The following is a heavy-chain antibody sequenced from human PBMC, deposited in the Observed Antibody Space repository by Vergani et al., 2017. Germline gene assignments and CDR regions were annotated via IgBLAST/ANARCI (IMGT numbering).Heavy chain of an antibody. J-gene: IGHJ3*02. CDR3: ARDRGRFTGDRAFDI. D-gene: IGHD7-27*01. Sequence: QVQLQQWGAGLLKPSETLSLTCAVYGGSFSGYYWSWIRQPPGKGLEWIGEINHSGSTNYNTSLKSRVTISVDTSKNQFSLKLSSVTDADTAVYYCARDRGRFTGDRAFDIWGQGTMVTVSS. CDR1: GGSFSGYY. CDR2: INHSGST. V-gene: IGHV4-34*01.